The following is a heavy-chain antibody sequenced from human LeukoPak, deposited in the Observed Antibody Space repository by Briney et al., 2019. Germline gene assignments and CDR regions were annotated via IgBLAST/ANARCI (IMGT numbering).Heavy chain of an antibody. J-gene: IGHJ5*02. CDR3: ARVWGRETGTTNWFDP. D-gene: IGHD1-1*01. CDR2: INVSGST. Sequence: PSETLSLTCTVSGASIGSRGYYWSWIRQPAGKGLEWIGRINVSGSTKYNPSLKSRVTISVDTSKNQFSLRLRSVTAADTALYYCARVWGRETGTTNWFDPWGQGTLVIVSS. V-gene: IGHV4-61*10. CDR1: GASIGSRGYY.